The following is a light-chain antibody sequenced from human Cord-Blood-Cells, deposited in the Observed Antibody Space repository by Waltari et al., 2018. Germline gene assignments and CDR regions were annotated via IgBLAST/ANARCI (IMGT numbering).Light chain of an antibody. V-gene: IGLV3-1*01. CDR1: KWGGKY. J-gene: IGLJ2*01. CDR3: QAWDSSTVV. Sequence: SYELTQPPSVSVSPGQTANITCPGDKWGGKYACWYQQKPGQSPVLVIYQDSKRPSVIPERFFGSNSGNTATLTISETQAMDEADYYCQAWDSSTVVFGGGTKLTVL. CDR2: QDS.